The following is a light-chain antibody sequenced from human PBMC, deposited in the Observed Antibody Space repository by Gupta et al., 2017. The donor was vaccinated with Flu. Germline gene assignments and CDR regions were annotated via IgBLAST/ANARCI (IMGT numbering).Light chain of an antibody. CDR1: SSNIGSNT. CDR3: ASWDDSLNGHVV. V-gene: IGLV1-44*01. Sequence: QSVLTWPPSVSGTPGQRVPISCSGSSSNIGSNTVTWYQQHPGTAPKLLIYSNNPRPSGVPDRFSGSRSGTSASLAISGLQSEDEADYYCASWDDSLNGHVVFGGGTKLTVL. CDR2: SNN. J-gene: IGLJ2*01.